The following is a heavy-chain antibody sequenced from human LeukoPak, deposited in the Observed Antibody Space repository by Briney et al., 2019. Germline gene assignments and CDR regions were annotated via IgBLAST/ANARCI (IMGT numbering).Heavy chain of an antibody. CDR3: ARESGSMRWFDP. CDR1: GGSISGYY. V-gene: IGHV4-4*07. CDR2: RSTSGNS. D-gene: IGHD6-25*01. J-gene: IGHJ5*02. Sequence: PSETLSLTCTVSGGSISGYYWSWIRQPAGKGLEWIGRRSTSGNSNYIPSLVSRVTMSVDKSKNQFSLNLSSVTAADTAVYYCARESGSMRWFDPWGQGTLVTVSS.